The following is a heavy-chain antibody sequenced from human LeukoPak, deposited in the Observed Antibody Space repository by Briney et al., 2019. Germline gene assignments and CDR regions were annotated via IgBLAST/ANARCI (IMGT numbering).Heavy chain of an antibody. CDR3: ARGRFFPPYNWFDP. Sequence: PSETLSLTCAVYGGSFSGYYWSWIRQPPGKGLEWIGEINHSGSTNYNPSLKSRVTISVDTSKNQFSLKLSSVTAADTAVYYCARGRFFPPYNWFDPWGQGTLVTVSS. CDR1: GGSFSGYY. D-gene: IGHD3-3*01. V-gene: IGHV4-34*01. J-gene: IGHJ5*02. CDR2: INHSGST.